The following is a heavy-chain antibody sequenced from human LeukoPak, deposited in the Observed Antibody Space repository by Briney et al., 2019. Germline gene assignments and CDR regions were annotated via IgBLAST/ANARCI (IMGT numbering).Heavy chain of an antibody. J-gene: IGHJ6*02. CDR3: SRGGYYYYSMDV. Sequence: SETLSLTCTDSGGSVSSTIYYWGWIRQPPGKGLEWLGNIYSGGSTSYNPSLKSRVTISVDTSKNQFSLKLSSVTAADTAVYHCSRGGYYYYSMDVWGQGTTVTVSS. CDR2: IYSGGST. V-gene: IGHV4-39*01. CDR1: GGSVSSTIYY.